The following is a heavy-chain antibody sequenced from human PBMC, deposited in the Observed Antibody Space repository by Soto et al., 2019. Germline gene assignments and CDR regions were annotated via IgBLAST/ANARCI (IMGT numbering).Heavy chain of an antibody. CDR1: GFTFSSYS. J-gene: IGHJ6*02. CDR3: ARDRRVVVVPAAISYYYGMDV. Sequence: TGGSLRLSCAASGFTFSSYSMNWVRQAPGKGLEWVSSISSSSSYIYYADSVKGRFTISRDNAKNSLYLQMNSLRAEDTAVYYCARDRRVVVVPAAISYYYGMDVWGQGTTVTVSS. D-gene: IGHD2-2*02. CDR2: ISSSSSYI. V-gene: IGHV3-21*01.